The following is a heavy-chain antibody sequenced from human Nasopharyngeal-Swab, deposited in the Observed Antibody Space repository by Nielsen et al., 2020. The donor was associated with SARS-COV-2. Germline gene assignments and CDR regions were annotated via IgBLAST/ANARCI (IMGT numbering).Heavy chain of an antibody. CDR3: VRSSSWYYFDY. D-gene: IGHD6-13*01. CDR1: GDSTAYSTFY. V-gene: IGHV4-39*01. CDR2: IYYNGNT. Sequence: SETLSLTCTVPGDSTAYSTFYWGWILQPPGKGLEWIVNIYYNGNTYQNPSLKRRLTISVDKSKNQFSLQLSSVTAADTAVYYCVRSSSWYYFDYWAQGTQVTVSS. J-gene: IGHJ4*02.